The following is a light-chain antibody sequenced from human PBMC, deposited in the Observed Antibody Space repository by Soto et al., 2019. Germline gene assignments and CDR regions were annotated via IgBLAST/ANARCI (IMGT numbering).Light chain of an antibody. V-gene: IGLV2-11*01. Sequence: QSALTQPRSVSGSPGQSVTISCTGTSSDVGTYNYVSWYQQHPGKAPKVMIYDVSERPSGVPDRFSGSKSGNTASLTISGLQAEDEADYYCCSYAGSPRYVLGTGTQLTVL. CDR1: SSDVGTYNY. CDR2: DVS. CDR3: CSYAGSPRYV. J-gene: IGLJ1*01.